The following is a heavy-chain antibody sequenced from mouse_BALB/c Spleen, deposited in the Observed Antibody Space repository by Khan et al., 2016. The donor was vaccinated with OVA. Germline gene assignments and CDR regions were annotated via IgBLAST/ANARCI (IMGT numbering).Heavy chain of an antibody. CDR2: INTETGEP. D-gene: IGHD2-14*01. Sequence: QIQLVQSGPELKKPGETVKISCKASGYTFTDYSMHWVKQAPGKGLKWMGWINTETGEPTYADDFKGRFAFSLETSASSAYLQINNLKNEDTATYFCARDRYDYFDYWGQGTTLTVSS. CDR1: GYTFTDYS. CDR3: ARDRYDYFDY. V-gene: IGHV9-2-1*01. J-gene: IGHJ2*01.